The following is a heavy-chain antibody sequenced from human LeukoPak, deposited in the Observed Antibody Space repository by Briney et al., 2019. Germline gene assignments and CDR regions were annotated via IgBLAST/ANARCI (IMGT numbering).Heavy chain of an antibody. Sequence: ASVKVSCKASGFTFTSSAMQWVRQARGQRLEWMGWMNPNNGNTDYAQKFQGRVTFTRNTSITTAYMELSSLRSEDTAVYYCARGNFWSGWQAFVDYWGQGTLVTVSS. J-gene: IGHJ4*02. V-gene: IGHV1-8*03. D-gene: IGHD3-3*01. CDR1: GFTFTSSA. CDR2: MNPNNGNT. CDR3: ARGNFWSGWQAFVDY.